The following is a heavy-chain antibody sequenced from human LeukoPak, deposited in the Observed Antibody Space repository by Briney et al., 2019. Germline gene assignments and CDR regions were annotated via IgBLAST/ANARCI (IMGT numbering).Heavy chain of an antibody. D-gene: IGHD4-23*01. CDR1: GGSISSYY. CDR2: IHTSGST. CDR3: AGSTVVTQLDY. J-gene: IGHJ4*02. V-gene: IGHV4-4*07. Sequence: SETLSLTCRVSGGSISSYYWSWIRQPAGKGLEWIGRIHTSGSTNYNPSLKSRVTMSLDTSKNQFSLKLSSVTAADTAVYYCAGSTVVTQLDYWGQGTLVTVSS.